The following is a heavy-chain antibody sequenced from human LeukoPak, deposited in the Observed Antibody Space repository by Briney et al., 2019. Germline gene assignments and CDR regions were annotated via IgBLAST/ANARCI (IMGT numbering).Heavy chain of an antibody. CDR2: IRGGTDIT. J-gene: IGHJ4*02. CDR1: GFTFSSFS. V-gene: IGHV3-74*01. D-gene: IGHD7-27*01. Sequence: GGSLRLSCAASGFTFSSFSMYWIRQAPGEGLALVSRIRGGTDITTYADSVKGRFTTSRDNAKNTLYLQMNSLRAEDTAVYYCVRALMGTSDHWGQGSLVTVSS. CDR3: VRALMGTSDH.